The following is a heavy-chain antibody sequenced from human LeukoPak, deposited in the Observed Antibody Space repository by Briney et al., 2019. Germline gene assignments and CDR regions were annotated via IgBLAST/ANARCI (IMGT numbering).Heavy chain of an antibody. D-gene: IGHD3-10*01. CDR3: ARGFGELFYWFDP. V-gene: IGHV4-59*12. CDR2: IYYSGRT. J-gene: IGHJ5*02. Sequence: AGTLSLTCTGSGGSISRYYWSWIRQPPGKGLEWIGYIYYSGRTNYIPSRMSGVTLSVDTSKNQSSLKLSSVTAADTAVYYCARGFGELFYWFDPWGQGTLVTVSS. CDR1: GGSISRYY.